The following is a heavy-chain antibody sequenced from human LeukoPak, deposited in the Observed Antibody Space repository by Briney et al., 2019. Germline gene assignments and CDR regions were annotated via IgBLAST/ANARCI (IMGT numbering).Heavy chain of an antibody. D-gene: IGHD6-19*01. J-gene: IGHJ4*02. CDR3: ARVGGSGWFDY. V-gene: IGHV4-39*07. Sequence: SETLSLTCTVSRGSIRSSNYYWVWFRQPPGKGLEWIGSIYHSGSTYYNPSLKSRVTISVDTSKNQFSLKLSSVTAADTAVYYCARVGGSGWFDYWGQGTLVTVSS. CDR2: IYHSGST. CDR1: RGSIRSSNYY.